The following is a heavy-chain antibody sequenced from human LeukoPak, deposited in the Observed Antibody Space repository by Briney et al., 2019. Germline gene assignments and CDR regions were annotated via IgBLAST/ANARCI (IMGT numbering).Heavy chain of an antibody. V-gene: IGHV1-2*02. CDR3: AANWKRDYYYMDV. CDR1: GYTFTGHY. Sequence: ASVKVSCKASGYTFTGHYMHWVRQAPGQGLEWMGWINPNSGGTNYAQKFQGRVTMTRDTSISTAYMELSRLRSDDTAVYYCAANWKRDYYYMDVWGKGTTVTVSS. J-gene: IGHJ6*03. CDR2: INPNSGGT. D-gene: IGHD1-1*01.